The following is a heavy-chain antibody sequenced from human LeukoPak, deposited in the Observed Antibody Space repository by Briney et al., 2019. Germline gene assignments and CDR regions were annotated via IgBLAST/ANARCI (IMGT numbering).Heavy chain of an antibody. V-gene: IGHV3-48*01. CDR2: ISSSGSTR. CDR3: ARVSSGYCFDY. J-gene: IGHJ4*02. D-gene: IGHD3-22*01. CDR1: GFSFSSYS. Sequence: QSGGSLRLSCAASGFSFSSYSMSWVRQAPGKGLEWVSYISSSGSTRYYADSVKGRFTISRDNAKNSLYLQMNSLRAEDTAVYYCARVSSGYCFDYWGQGTLVTVSS.